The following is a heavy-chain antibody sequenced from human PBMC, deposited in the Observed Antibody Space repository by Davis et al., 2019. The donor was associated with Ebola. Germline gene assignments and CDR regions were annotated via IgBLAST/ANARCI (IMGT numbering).Heavy chain of an antibody. CDR1: GFTFSSYA. V-gene: IGHV3-23*01. D-gene: IGHD4-17*01. J-gene: IGHJ4*02. Sequence: PGGSLRLSCAASGFTFSSYAMSWVRQAPGKGLEWVSLISWDGGSTYYADSVKGRFTISRDNSKNTLYLQMNSLRAEDTAVYYCARAGDYRFSYWGQGALVTVSS. CDR3: ARAGDYRFSY. CDR2: ISWDGGST.